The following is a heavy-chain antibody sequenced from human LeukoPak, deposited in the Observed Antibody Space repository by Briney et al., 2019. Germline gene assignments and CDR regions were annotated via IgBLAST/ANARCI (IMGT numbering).Heavy chain of an antibody. Sequence: GGSLRLSCAASGFTFSDYYMSWIRQAPGKGLEWVSYISSSGSTIYYADSVKGRFTISRDNSKNTLYLQMNSLRAEDTAVYYCAKDRADYDFWSGEFDYWGQGTLVTVSS. CDR3: AKDRADYDFWSGEFDY. V-gene: IGHV3-11*01. J-gene: IGHJ4*02. CDR1: GFTFSDYY. D-gene: IGHD3-3*01. CDR2: ISSSGSTI.